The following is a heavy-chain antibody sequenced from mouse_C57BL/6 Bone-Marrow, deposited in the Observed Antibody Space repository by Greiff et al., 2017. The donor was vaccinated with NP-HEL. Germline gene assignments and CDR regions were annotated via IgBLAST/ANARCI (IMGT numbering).Heavy chain of an antibody. Sequence: LVESGAELVRPGASVTLSCKASGYTFTDYEMHWVKQTPVHGLEWIGAIDPETGGTAYNQKFKGKAILTADKSSSTAYMELRSLTSEDSAVYYCTSTGVPWFAYWGQGTLVTVSA. J-gene: IGHJ3*01. CDR1: GYTFTDYE. CDR3: TSTGVPWFAY. V-gene: IGHV1-15*01. CDR2: IDPETGGT.